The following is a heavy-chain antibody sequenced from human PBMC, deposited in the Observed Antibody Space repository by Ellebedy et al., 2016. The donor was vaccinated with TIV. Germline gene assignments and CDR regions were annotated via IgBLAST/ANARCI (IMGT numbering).Heavy chain of an antibody. D-gene: IGHD6-19*01. CDR2: ISGGYGDT. CDR3: ARCRGSGWYGDQ. CDR1: GFTFNDYA. J-gene: IGHJ4*02. Sequence: PGGSLRLSCAASGFTFNDYAMSWVRQAPGKGLEWVSAISGGYGDTYYADSVKGWFTISRDISKNTLYLQMHSLRAEDTAVYYCARCRGSGWYGDQWGQGTLVTVSS. V-gene: IGHV3-23*01.